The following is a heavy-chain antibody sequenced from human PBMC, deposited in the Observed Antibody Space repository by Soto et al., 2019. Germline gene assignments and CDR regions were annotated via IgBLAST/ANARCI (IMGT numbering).Heavy chain of an antibody. CDR2: INHSGIT. CDR3: VRGPYNYNSRYFDY. Sequence: SETLSLTCTVSGGSFSGYFWTWIRQPPGKGLEWLAEINHSGITNYNPSVESRVSMSVDTSKNQFSLRLYSVTAADTAVYYCVRGPYNYNSRYFDYWAREPWSPSPQ. D-gene: IGHD1-1*01. V-gene: IGHV4-34*01. CDR1: GGSFSGYF. J-gene: IGHJ4*02.